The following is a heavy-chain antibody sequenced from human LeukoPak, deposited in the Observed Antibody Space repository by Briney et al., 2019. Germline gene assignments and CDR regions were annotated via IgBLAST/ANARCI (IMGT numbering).Heavy chain of an antibody. D-gene: IGHD3-10*01. V-gene: IGHV4-34*01. CDR1: GGSFSGYY. Sequence: SETLSLTCAVYGGSFSGYYWNWIRQPPGKGLEWIGEINNSGSTNYNPSLKSRVTISRDTSKNQFSLKLSSVTAADTAVYYCARVDYGSGSYSGGSYYYYMDVWGKGTTVTVSS. J-gene: IGHJ6*03. CDR3: ARVDYGSGSYSGGSYYYYMDV. CDR2: INNSGST.